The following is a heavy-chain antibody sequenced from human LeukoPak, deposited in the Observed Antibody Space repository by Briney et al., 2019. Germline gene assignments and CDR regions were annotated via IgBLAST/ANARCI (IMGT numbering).Heavy chain of an antibody. CDR3: ARGTYYYDSSGYYIDY. J-gene: IGHJ4*02. V-gene: IGHV3-33*01. CDR1: GFTLSSYG. CDR2: IWYDGSNK. Sequence: GGSLRLSCAASGFTLSSYGMHWVRQAPGKGLEWVAVIWYDGSNKYYADSVKGRFTISRDNSKNTLYLQMNSLRAEDTAVYYCARGTYYYDSSGYYIDYWGQGTLVTVSS. D-gene: IGHD3-22*01.